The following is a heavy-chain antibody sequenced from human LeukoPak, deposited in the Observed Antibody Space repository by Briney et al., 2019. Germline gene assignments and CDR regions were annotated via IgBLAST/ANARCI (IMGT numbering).Heavy chain of an antibody. V-gene: IGHV5-51*01. CDR1: GYSFTSYW. D-gene: IGHD3-22*01. J-gene: IGHJ4*02. Sequence: GESLKISCKGSGYSFTSYWIAWVRQMPGKGLEWIGIIYSGYSDTRYSPPFQGQVTISADKSISTAYLQWRTLKASDTAMYYCARQPDTSGFPNYWGQGTLVTVSS. CDR3: ARQPDTSGFPNY. CDR2: IYSGYSDT.